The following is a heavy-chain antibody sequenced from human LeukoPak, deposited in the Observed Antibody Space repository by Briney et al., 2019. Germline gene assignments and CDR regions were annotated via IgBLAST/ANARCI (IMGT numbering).Heavy chain of an antibody. CDR3: ARRDSSSSTGGAFDI. CDR2: IYPGDSDT. D-gene: IGHD6-13*01. V-gene: IGHV5-51*01. J-gene: IGHJ3*02. Sequence: GESLTISCNGSGYSFTSYWIGWVRQVPGKGLEWMGIIYPGDSDTRYSPSFQGQVTISADKSISTAYLQWSSLKASDTAMYYCARRDSSSSTGGAFDIWGQGTMVTVSS. CDR1: GYSFTSYW.